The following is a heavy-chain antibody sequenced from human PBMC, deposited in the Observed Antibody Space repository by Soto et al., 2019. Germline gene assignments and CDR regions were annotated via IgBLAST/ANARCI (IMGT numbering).Heavy chain of an antibody. CDR3: AREYIGVLYYYAMDV. CDR2: ISYDGSNK. CDR1: GFTFSSYT. D-gene: IGHD2-8*01. J-gene: IGHJ6*02. V-gene: IGHV3-30-3*01. Sequence: QVQLVESGGGVVQPGRSLRLSCAASGFTFSSYTMHWVRQAPGKGLEWVAVISYDGSNKYYADSVKGRFTISRDNFKNTLYLQVNSLRAEDTAVYYCAREYIGVLYYYAMDVWGQGTTVTVSS.